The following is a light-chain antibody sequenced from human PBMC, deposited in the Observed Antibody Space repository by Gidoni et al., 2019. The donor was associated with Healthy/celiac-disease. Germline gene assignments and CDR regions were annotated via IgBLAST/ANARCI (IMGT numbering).Light chain of an antibody. CDR1: QDISNY. CDR3: QQYDNLPRFT. Sequence: DIQMTQSPSSLSASVGDRVTITCQASQDISNYVNWYQQKPGKAPKLLIYDASNLETGVPSRFSGSGSGTDFTFTISSLQPEDIATYYCQQYDNLPRFTFGPGTKVDIK. CDR2: DAS. J-gene: IGKJ3*01. V-gene: IGKV1-33*01.